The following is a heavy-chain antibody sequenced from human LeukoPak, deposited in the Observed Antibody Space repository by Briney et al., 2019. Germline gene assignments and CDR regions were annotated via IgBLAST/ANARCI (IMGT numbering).Heavy chain of an antibody. V-gene: IGHV1-2*02. D-gene: IGHD1-26*01. J-gene: IGHJ4*02. CDR2: INPNSGAT. Sequence: EASVKVSCKASGYTFADHFIHWVRQAPGQGLEWMGWINPNSGATNYAQNFQGRVTMTSDTSITTAYMELTSLTFNDTAVYYCAGEGWEPNFDQWGQGTLVTVSS. CDR1: GYTFADHF. CDR3: AGEGWEPNFDQ.